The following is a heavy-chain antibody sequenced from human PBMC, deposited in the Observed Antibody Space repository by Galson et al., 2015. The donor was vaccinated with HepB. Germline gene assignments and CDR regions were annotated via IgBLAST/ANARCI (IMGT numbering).Heavy chain of an antibody. CDR3: ARKAGDWLLYYYYGMDV. V-gene: IGHV7-4-1*02. J-gene: IGHJ6*02. CDR1: GYTFTSYA. D-gene: IGHD3-9*01. CDR2: INTNTGNP. Sequence: SVKVSCKASGYTFTSYAMNWVRQAPGQGLEWMGWINTNTGNPTYAQGFTGRFVFSLDTSVSTAYLQISSLKAEDTAVYYCARKAGDWLLYYYYGMDVWGQGTTVTVSS.